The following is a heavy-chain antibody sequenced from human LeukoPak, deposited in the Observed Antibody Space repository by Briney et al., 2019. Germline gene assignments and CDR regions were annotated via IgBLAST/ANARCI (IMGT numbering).Heavy chain of an antibody. Sequence: PGGSLRLSCAASGFTFSSYAMHWVRQAPGKGLEWVAVISYDGSNKYYADSVKGRFTISRDNSKNTLYLQMNSLRAEDTAVYYCARGLNDYGEQRPYWGQGTLVTVSS. CDR3: ARGLNDYGEQRPY. D-gene: IGHD4-17*01. CDR2: ISYDGSNK. V-gene: IGHV3-30*04. CDR1: GFTFSSYA. J-gene: IGHJ4*02.